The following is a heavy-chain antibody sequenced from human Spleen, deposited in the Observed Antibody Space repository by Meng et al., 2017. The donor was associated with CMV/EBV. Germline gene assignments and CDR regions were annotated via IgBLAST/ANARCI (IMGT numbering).Heavy chain of an antibody. CDR1: GFTFSTYA. D-gene: IGHD6-6*01. V-gene: IGHV3-23*01. CDR2: ISGGGSST. Sequence: GESLKISCAASGFTFSTYAMHWVRQAPGKGLEWVPAISGGGSSTFYADSMQGRFTISRDNSKNTLFLQMKSLRAGDTAMYYCAKAPSIEARAGIDFWGPGTLVTVSS. J-gene: IGHJ1*01. CDR3: AKAPSIEARAGIDF.